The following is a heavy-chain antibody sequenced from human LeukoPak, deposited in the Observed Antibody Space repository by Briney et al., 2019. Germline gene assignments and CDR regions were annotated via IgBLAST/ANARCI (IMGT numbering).Heavy chain of an antibody. V-gene: IGHV3-74*01. CDR1: GFTFSSYW. D-gene: IGHD6-13*01. J-gene: IGHJ6*02. Sequence: GSLRLSCAASGFTFSSYWMHWVRQAPGKGLVWVSRINSDGSSTSYADSVKGRFTISRDNAKNTLYLQMNSLRAEDTAVYYCARDRTSGYSSSWFYYYYGMDVWGQGTTVTVSS. CDR2: INSDGSST. CDR3: ARDRTSGYSSSWFYYYYGMDV.